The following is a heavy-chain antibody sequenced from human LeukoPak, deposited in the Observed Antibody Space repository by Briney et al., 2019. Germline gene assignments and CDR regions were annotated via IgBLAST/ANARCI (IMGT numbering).Heavy chain of an antibody. V-gene: IGHV3-23*01. Sequence: GGSLTLSCAASGFTFSSYAMSWVRQAPAKGMEWVSAMSSSGGSTYYADSVMGRFTISRDNSKNTLYLQMNTLIAEDTAVYYCARLVGITDFDYWGQGILVTVSS. CDR2: MSSSGGST. CDR3: ARLVGITDFDY. CDR1: GFTFSSYA. D-gene: IGHD3-9*01. J-gene: IGHJ4*02.